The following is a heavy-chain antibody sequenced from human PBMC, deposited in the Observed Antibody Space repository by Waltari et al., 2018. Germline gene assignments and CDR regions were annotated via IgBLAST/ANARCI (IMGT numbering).Heavy chain of an antibody. V-gene: IGHV4-39*07. CDR1: GGSISSSSYY. D-gene: IGHD2-21*02. CDR2: IYYSGST. Sequence: QLQLQESGPGLVKPSETLSLTCTVSGGSISSSSYYWGWLRQPPGKGLEWIGSIYYSGSTYYNPSLKSRVTISVDTSKNQFSLKLSSVTAADTAVYYCARHVGDGGNSNFDYWGQGTLVTVSS. CDR3: ARHVGDGGNSNFDY. J-gene: IGHJ4*02.